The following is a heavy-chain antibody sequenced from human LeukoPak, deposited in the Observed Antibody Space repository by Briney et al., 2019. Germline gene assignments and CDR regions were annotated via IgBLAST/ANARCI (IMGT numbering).Heavy chain of an antibody. CDR3: ARKQWVEYYFES. Sequence: KPSQTLSLTCTVSGASISSGSYYWSWIRQPAGKGLEWIGRIYTTGSTNYNPSLKSRVTISLDMSKNQFSLKLSSVTAADTAVYYCARKQWVEYYFESWGQGTLVTVSS. J-gene: IGHJ4*02. CDR1: GASISSGSYY. V-gene: IGHV4-61*02. CDR2: IYTTGST. D-gene: IGHD6-19*01.